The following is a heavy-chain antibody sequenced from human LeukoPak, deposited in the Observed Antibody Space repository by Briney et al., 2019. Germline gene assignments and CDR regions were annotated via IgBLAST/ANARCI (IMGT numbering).Heavy chain of an antibody. CDR1: GGSISSYY. CDR2: IYTSGST. V-gene: IGHV4-4*07. CDR3: ASTPLMSYYYYYYMDV. Sequence: SETLSLTCTVSGGSISSYYWSWIRQPAGKGLEWIGRIYTSGSTNYNPSLKSRVTMSVDTSKNQFSLKLSSVTAADTAVYYCASTPLMSYYYYYYMDVWGKGTTVTVSS. J-gene: IGHJ6*03.